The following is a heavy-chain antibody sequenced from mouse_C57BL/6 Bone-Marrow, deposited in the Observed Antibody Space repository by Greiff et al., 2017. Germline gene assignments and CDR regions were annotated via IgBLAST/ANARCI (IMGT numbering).Heavy chain of an antibody. J-gene: IGHJ4*01. CDR3: VRDLDYYGSSPMDY. V-gene: IGHV10-3*01. CDR1: GFTFNTYA. CDR2: IISKSNNYAT. D-gene: IGHD1-1*01. Sequence: VMLVESGGGLVQPKGSLKLSCAASGFTFNTYAMHWVRHAPGKGSEWVARIISKSNNYATYSADSGKDRFTISRYDSQSMLYLQMNNLKTEDTAMYYCVRDLDYYGSSPMDYWGQGTSVTVSS.